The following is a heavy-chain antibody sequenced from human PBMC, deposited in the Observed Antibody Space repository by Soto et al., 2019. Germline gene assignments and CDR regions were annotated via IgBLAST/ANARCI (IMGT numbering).Heavy chain of an antibody. J-gene: IGHJ4*02. CDR1: GFTFSDYH. V-gene: IGHV3-11*06. CDR3: ARSGDNYNLLDY. D-gene: IGHD1-1*01. CDR2: SSDSGTFT. Sequence: GGSLRLSCAASGFTFSDYHMSWIRQAPGKGLEWLSYSSDSGTFTRYADSEKGRFSISRDNAKNSLYLQINSLRGEDTAIYYCARSGDNYNLLDYWGQGTPVTVSS.